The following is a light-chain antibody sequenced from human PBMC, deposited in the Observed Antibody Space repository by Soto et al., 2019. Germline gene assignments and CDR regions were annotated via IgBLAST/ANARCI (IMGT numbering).Light chain of an antibody. Sequence: AIQLTQSPSSLSASVGDRVTITCRASQGIRGALAWYQQKPGKAPKILIYDVSTLESGVPSRFSGSSSGTDFTLTISSLQPEDFATYYCQQFNSYPLTFGQGTRLEIK. CDR3: QQFNSYPLT. CDR1: QGIRGA. CDR2: DVS. V-gene: IGKV1-13*02. J-gene: IGKJ5*01.